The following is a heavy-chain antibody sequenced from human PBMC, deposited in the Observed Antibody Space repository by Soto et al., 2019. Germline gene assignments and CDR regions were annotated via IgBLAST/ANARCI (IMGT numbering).Heavy chain of an antibody. Sequence: SETLSLTCAVSGGSISSGGYSWSWIRQPPGKGLEWIGYIYYSGSTNYNPSLKSRVTISVDTSKNQFSLKLSSVTAADTAVYYCARVRRSITMVRGEITYYYYYYGMDVWGQGTTVTVSS. CDR2: IYYSGST. CDR1: GGSISSGGYS. D-gene: IGHD3-10*01. J-gene: IGHJ6*02. CDR3: ARVRRSITMVRGEITYYYYYYGMDV. V-gene: IGHV4-61*08.